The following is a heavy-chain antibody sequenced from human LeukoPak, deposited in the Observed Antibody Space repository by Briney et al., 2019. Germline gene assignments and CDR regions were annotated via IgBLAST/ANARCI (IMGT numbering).Heavy chain of an antibody. CDR1: GYTFTSYD. Sequence: GGSVKVSCKASGYTFTSYDINWVRQATGQGLEWVACMSANSGNTCYAEKVKGRFTITRNTSMNTAYMQLNSLRSEDTAVYYCARVRVRLVAPTRYAFDICGQGTMVTVSS. J-gene: IGHJ3*02. CDR3: ARVRVRLVAPTRYAFDI. D-gene: IGHD2-15*01. V-gene: IGHV1-8*02. CDR2: MSANSGNT.